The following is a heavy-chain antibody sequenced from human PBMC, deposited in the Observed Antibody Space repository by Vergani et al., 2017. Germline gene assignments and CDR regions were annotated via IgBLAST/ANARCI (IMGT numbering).Heavy chain of an antibody. Sequence: QVQLVQSGAEVKTPGASVKVSCKASGYTFTSYGISWVRQAPGQGLEWMGWISAYNGNTNYAQKLQGRVTMTTDTSTSTAYMELRSLRSDDTAVYYCARSSGYDLPSRLKRVYYYMDVWGKGTTVTVSS. CDR3: ARSSGYDLPSRLKRVYYYMDV. J-gene: IGHJ6*03. D-gene: IGHD5-12*01. CDR2: ISAYNGNT. V-gene: IGHV1-18*04. CDR1: GYTFTSYG.